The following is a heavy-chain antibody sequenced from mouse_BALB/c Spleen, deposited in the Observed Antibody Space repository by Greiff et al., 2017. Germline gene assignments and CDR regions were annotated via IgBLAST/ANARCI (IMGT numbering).Heavy chain of an antibody. V-gene: IGHV3-2*02. CDR3: ARSSSSYYGSSFGFAY. D-gene: IGHD1-1*01. J-gene: IGHJ3*01. CDR2: ISYSGST. CDR1: GYSITSDYA. Sequence: EVKLQESGPGLVKPSQSLSLTCTVTGYSITSDYAWNWIRQFPGNKLEWMGYISYSGSTSYNPSLKSRISITRDTSKNQFFLQLNSVTTEDTATYYCARSSSSYYGSSFGFAYWGQGTLVTVSA.